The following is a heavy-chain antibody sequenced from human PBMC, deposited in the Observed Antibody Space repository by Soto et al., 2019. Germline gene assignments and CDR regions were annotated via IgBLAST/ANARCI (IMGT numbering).Heavy chain of an antibody. J-gene: IGHJ4*02. V-gene: IGHV3-23*01. CDR3: ANSRGSSSPFGDFDH. Sequence: GGSLRLSCAVSGFTFSNYAMTWVRQAPGKGLEWVSSISGSGVSTYYADSVEGRFTIARDNSKNMLYLQMNSLRAEDTAVYYCANSRGSSSPFGDFDHWGQGTLVTVSS. D-gene: IGHD6-6*01. CDR1: GFTFSNYA. CDR2: ISGSGVST.